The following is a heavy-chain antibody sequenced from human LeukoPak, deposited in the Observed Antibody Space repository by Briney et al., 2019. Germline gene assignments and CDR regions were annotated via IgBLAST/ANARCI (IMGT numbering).Heavy chain of an antibody. Sequence: PGGSLRLSCAASGFTFSSYAMHWVRQAPGKGLEYVSAISSNGGSTYYANSVKGRFTISRDNSKNTLYLQMGSLRAEDMAVYYCARNPDYGGNSGLHYGIDVWGQGTTVTVSS. J-gene: IGHJ6*02. V-gene: IGHV3-64*01. CDR2: ISSNGGST. D-gene: IGHD4-23*01. CDR1: GFTFSSYA. CDR3: ARNPDYGGNSGLHYGIDV.